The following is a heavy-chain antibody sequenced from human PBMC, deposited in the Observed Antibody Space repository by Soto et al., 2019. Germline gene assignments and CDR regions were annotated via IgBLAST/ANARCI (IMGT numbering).Heavy chain of an antibody. CDR1: GGTFSSYA. V-gene: IGHV1-69*13. CDR3: ATGIAAAVTTQGYFEY. CDR2: IIPIFGTA. J-gene: IGHJ4*02. Sequence: ASVKVSCKASGGTFSSYAISWVRQAGGQGLEWMGGIIPIFGTANYAQKFQGRVTITADESTSTAYMELSSLRSEDTAVYYCATGIAAAVTTQGYFEYWGQRTLVTVSS. D-gene: IGHD6-13*01.